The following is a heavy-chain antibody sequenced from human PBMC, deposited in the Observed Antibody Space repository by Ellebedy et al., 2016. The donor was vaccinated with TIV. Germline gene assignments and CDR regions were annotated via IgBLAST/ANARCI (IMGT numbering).Heavy chain of an antibody. CDR1: GGTFGNYA. D-gene: IGHD6-19*01. V-gene: IGHV1-69*13. CDR3: ARHSKSGWYWSGFDV. Sequence: ASVKVSCKASGGTFGNYAISWVRQAPGQGLEWMGGIIPIFGTPNYAQKFQGGVTITADVFAKTAYMELSSLRPEETAVYYCARHSKSGWYWSGFDVWGQGTMVTVSS. J-gene: IGHJ3*01. CDR2: IIPIFGTP.